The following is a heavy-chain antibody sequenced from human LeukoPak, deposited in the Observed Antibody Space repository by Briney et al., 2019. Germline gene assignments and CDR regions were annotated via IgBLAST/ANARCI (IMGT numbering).Heavy chain of an antibody. CDR3: AKSSAYDSGGSFEF. D-gene: IGHD3-22*01. V-gene: IGHV3-23*01. Sequence: PGGSLRLSCAASGFTVSAYAMAWVRQAPGKGLEWVSTIYDDNTYYADSVKGRFAISTDNSKNTLYLQMNSLRAEDTAVYYCAKSSAYDSGGSFEFRGQGTLVTVSS. CDR1: GFTVSAYA. J-gene: IGHJ4*02. CDR2: IYDDNT.